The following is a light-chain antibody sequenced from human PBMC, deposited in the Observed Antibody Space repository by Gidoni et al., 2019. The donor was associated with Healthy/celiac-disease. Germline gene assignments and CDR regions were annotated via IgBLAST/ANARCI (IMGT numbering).Light chain of an antibody. J-gene: IGLJ1*01. CDR2: EGS. CDR3: CSYAGSSTFSYV. CDR1: SSDVGSYNL. V-gene: IGLV2-23*03. Sequence: QSALTQPASVSGSPGQSLTISCTGTSSDVGSYNLVSWYQQHPGKAPKLMIYEGSKRPSGVSKRFSGSKSGNTASLTISGLQAEDEADYYCCSYAGSSTFSYVFGTGTKVTVL.